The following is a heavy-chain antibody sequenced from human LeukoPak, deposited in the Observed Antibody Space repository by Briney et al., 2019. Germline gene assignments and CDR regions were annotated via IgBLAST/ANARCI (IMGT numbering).Heavy chain of an antibody. CDR1: GFTFGSYA. Sequence: GGSLRLSCAASGFTFGSYAMSWVRQAPGKGLEWLSGVSPPGGGTYYADSVKGRFTISRDDSKNTLSLQMNSLRVEDTAVYYCARDLAWGAFDYWGQGTLVTVSS. CDR2: VSPPGGGT. CDR3: ARDLAWGAFDY. V-gene: IGHV3-23*01. J-gene: IGHJ4*02. D-gene: IGHD7-27*01.